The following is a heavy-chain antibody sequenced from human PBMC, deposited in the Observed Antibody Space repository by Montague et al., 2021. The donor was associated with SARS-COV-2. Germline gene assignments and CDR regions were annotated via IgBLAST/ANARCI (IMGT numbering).Heavy chain of an antibody. CDR3: ARQYYDSSGEDAFDI. D-gene: IGHD3-22*01. CDR2: IYYSGST. V-gene: IGHV4-59*08. Sequence: SETLSLTCTASGGSISSYYWSWIRQPPGKGLEWIGYIYYSGSTNYNPSLKSRVTISVDTSKNQFSLKLSSVTAADTAVYYCARQYYDSSGEDAFDIWGQGTMVTVSS. CDR1: GGSISSYY. J-gene: IGHJ3*02.